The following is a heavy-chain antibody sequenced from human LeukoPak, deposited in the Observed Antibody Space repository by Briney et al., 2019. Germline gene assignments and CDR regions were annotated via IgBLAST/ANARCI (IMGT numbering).Heavy chain of an antibody. CDR2: IKQDGSEK. Sequence: GGSLRLSCAASGFTFSSYWMSWVRQAPGKGLEWVANIKQDGSEKYYVDSVRGRFTISRDNAKNSLYLQMNSLRAEDTAVYYCAKDGGYYDSSGYYPHDAFDIWGQGTMVTVSS. V-gene: IGHV3-7*01. D-gene: IGHD3-22*01. CDR1: GFTFSSYW. J-gene: IGHJ3*02. CDR3: AKDGGYYDSSGYYPHDAFDI.